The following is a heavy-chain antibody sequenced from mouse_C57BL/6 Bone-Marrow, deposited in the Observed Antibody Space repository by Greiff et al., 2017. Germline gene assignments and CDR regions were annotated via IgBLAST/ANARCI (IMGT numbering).Heavy chain of an antibody. V-gene: IGHV1-59*01. J-gene: IGHJ4*01. Sequence: VKLQQPGAELVRPGPSVKLSCKASGYTFTSYWMHWVKQRPGQGLEWIGVIDPSASYTTYNQKFKGKATLTVDTSSSTAYMQLSRLTSEDSAVYYCARSIGYAMDYWGQGTSVTVSS. CDR3: ARSIGYAMDY. CDR1: GYTFTSYW. CDR2: IDPSASYT.